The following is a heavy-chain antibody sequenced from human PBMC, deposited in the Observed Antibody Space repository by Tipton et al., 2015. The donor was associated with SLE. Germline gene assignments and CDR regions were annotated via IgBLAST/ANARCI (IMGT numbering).Heavy chain of an antibody. CDR1: GYTFTSYD. Sequence: QSGPEVKKPGASVKVSCKASGYTFTSYDINWVRQATGQGLEWMGWMIPNSGNTGYAQKFQGRVTMTRNTSISTAYMELSSLRSGDTAVYYCARRYCTGGLCYMGDYWGQGTLVTVSS. D-gene: IGHD2-8*02. CDR3: ARRYCTGGLCYMGDY. CDR2: MIPNSGNT. V-gene: IGHV1-8*01. J-gene: IGHJ4*02.